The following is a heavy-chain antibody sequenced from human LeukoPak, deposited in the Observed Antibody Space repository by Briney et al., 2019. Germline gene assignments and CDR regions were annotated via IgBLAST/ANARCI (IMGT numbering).Heavy chain of an antibody. J-gene: IGHJ3*02. CDR3: ARALLLWFGEPRSGAFDI. Sequence: SGGSLRLSCAASGYTFSSYSMNWVRQAPGKGLEWVSSISSSGSYIYYADSVKGRFTISRDNAKNSLYLQMNSLRAEDTAVYYCARALLLWFGEPRSGAFDIWGQGTMVTVSS. CDR1: GYTFSSYS. V-gene: IGHV3-21*01. D-gene: IGHD3-10*01. CDR2: ISSSGSYI.